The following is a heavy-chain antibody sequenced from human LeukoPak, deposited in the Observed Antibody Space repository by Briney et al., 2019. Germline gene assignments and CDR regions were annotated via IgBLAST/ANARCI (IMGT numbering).Heavy chain of an antibody. CDR1: GYSFTNFW. D-gene: IGHD3-10*01. CDR3: ARRGSGSYLDFDY. V-gene: IGHV5-10-1*01. CDR2: INPIDSYT. Sequence: GESLKISWQGSGYSFTNFWNNLGRPVPGKGLELGGIINPIDSYTKYSPSFQGQVTILVDKSINTAYLQWSSLKASDTAIYYCARRGSGSYLDFDYWGQGTVVTVSS. J-gene: IGHJ4*02.